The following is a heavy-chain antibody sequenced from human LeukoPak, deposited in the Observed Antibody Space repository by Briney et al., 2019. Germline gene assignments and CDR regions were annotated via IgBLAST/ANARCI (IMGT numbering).Heavy chain of an antibody. CDR2: IWYDGSNK. D-gene: IGHD2/OR15-2a*01. CDR3: ARGREGCNTPDFYYGMDV. J-gene: IGHJ6*02. Sequence: GGSLRLSCAASGFTFSSYGVHWVRQAPGKGLEWVAVIWYDGSNKYYADSVRGRFTISRDNSKNTLYLQMNSLRAEDTAVYYCARGREGCNTPDFYYGMDVWGQGTTVTVSS. CDR1: GFTFSSYG. V-gene: IGHV3-33*01.